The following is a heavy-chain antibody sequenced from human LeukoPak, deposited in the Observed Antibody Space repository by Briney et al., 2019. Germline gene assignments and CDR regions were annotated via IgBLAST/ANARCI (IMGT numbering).Heavy chain of an antibody. CDR3: VASGGGYRGFDY. J-gene: IGHJ4*02. Sequence: SVKVSCKASGFSSAMQWVRQARGQRLEWIGWIVVGSGDTDYAQKLRERVTITRDMSTSTAYMELSSLRSEDTAVYYCVASGGGYRGFDYWGQGTLVTVSS. D-gene: IGHD5-24*01. CDR2: IVVGSGDT. V-gene: IGHV1-58*02. CDR1: GFSSA.